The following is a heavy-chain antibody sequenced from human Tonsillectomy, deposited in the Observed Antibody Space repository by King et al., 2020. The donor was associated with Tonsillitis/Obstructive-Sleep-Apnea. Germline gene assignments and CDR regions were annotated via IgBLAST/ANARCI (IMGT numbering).Heavy chain of an antibody. CDR1: RFTFSKYA. Sequence: VQLVESGGGLVQPGGSLRLSCAASRFTFSKYALSWVRQAPGKGLEWVSVISDRGDNAYYVDSVKGRFTISRDNSKNTLYLPMNSLRAEDTAFYYCAGGPAGADYYYMDVWGKGTTVTVSS. CDR2: ISDRGDNA. J-gene: IGHJ6*03. D-gene: IGHD7-27*01. CDR3: AGGPAGADYYYMDV. V-gene: IGHV3-23*04.